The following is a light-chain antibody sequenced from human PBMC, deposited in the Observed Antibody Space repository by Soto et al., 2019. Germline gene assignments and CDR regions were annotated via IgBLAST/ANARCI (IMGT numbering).Light chain of an antibody. CDR3: ATWDSSLSAAV. V-gene: IGLV1-51*01. J-gene: IGLJ2*01. CDR1: ISNIGNNY. Sequence: QSVLTQPPSVSAAPGQTVTLSCSGSISNIGNNYVSWFQQFPGTGPKLLIYDNYKRPSGIPDRFSSSKSGTSATLGITGLQIGDEADYYCATWDSSLSAAVFGGGTKLTVL. CDR2: DNY.